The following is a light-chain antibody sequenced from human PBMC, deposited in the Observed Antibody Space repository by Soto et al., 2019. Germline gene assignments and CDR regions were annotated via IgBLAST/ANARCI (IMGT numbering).Light chain of an antibody. CDR2: AAS. CDR3: QQSYSTPRT. CDR1: QSISSY. V-gene: IGKV1-39*01. J-gene: IGKJ1*01. Sequence: DIKMYQSPSSLSASVGDRVTITCRASQSISSYLNWYQQKPGKAPKLLIYAASSLQSGVPSRFSGSGSGTDFTLTISSLQPEDFATYYCQQSYSTPRTFGQVT.